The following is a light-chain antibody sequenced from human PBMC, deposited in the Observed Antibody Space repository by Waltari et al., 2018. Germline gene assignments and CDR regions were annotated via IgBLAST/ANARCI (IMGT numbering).Light chain of an antibody. V-gene: IGLV2-14*03. J-gene: IGLJ3*02. CDR2: DVR. CDR1: TSDFDDSYY. CDR3: SSYAGSNSIV. Sequence: QSALTQPASVSGSPGQSVTISCTGTTSDFDDSYYVSWYQQHPGKAPNLVMYDVRKRPSGVSNRFSGSKSRNTASLTISGLQADDEANYYCSSYAGSNSIVFGGGTRLTVL.